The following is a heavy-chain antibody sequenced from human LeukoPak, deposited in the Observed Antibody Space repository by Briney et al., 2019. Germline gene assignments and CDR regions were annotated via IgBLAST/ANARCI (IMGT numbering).Heavy chain of an antibody. Sequence: SVKVSRKASGGTFSSYAISWVRQAPGQGLEWMGGIIPIFGTANYAQKFQGRVTMTRNTSISTAYMELSSLRSEDTAVYYCARGRVDWFDPWGQGTLVTVSS. V-gene: IGHV1-69*05. J-gene: IGHJ5*02. CDR1: GGTFSSYA. D-gene: IGHD2-2*01. CDR3: ARGRVDWFDP. CDR2: IIPIFGTA.